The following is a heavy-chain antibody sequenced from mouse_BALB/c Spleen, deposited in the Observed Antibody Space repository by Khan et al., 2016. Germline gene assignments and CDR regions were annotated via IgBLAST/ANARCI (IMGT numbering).Heavy chain of an antibody. CDR3: ASYYGSSYDYFDD. CDR2: IYPGDGDT. CDR1: GYTFTSYW. D-gene: IGHD1-1*01. J-gene: IGHJ2*01. Sequence: QVQLQQSGAELARPGASVKLSCKASGYTFTSYWMQWVKQRPGQGLEWIGAIYPGDGDTRYTQKFKGKATLTADKSSSTAYMHLSSLESEDSAVYYCASYYGSSYDYFDDWGQGTTLTVSS. V-gene: IGHV1-87*01.